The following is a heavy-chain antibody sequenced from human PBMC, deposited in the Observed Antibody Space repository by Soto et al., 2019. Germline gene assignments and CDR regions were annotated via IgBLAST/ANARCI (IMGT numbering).Heavy chain of an antibody. D-gene: IGHD3-16*01. CDR1: GGSISSSHW. CDR2: IYHSGST. J-gene: IGHJ4*02. Sequence: QVQLQESGPGLVKPSGTLSLTCAVSGGSISSSHWWTWVRQPPGKGLEWIGEIYHSGSTHYNPSLKGRVTISVDTSRNQFSLNLSSVTAADTAVYYCASSGGGEDYWGQGTLVTVSS. CDR3: ASSGGGEDY. V-gene: IGHV4-4*02.